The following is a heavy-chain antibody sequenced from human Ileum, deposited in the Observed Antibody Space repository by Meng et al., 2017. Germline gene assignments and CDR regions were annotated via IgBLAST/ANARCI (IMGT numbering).Heavy chain of an antibody. V-gene: IGHV4-61*02. CDR3: AAMLGYCSGGSCYEAF. D-gene: IGHD2-15*01. Sequence: LRLSCTVSGGSISSGSYYWSWIRQPAGKGLEWIGRIYTSGSTNYNPSLKSRVTISVDTSKNQFSLKLSSVTAADTAVYYCAAMLGYCSGGSCYEAFWGQGTTVTVSS. CDR2: IYTSGST. CDR1: GGSISSGSYY. J-gene: IGHJ6*02.